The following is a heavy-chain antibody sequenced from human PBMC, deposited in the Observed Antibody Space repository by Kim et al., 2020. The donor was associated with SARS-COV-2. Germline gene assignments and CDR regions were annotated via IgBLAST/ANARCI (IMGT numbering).Heavy chain of an antibody. D-gene: IGHD3-10*01. CDR1: GFTFSSYG. CDR3: AKAKRTVPYYYGMDV. J-gene: IGHJ6*02. V-gene: IGHV3-30*18. Sequence: GGSLRLSCAASGFTFSSYGMHWVRQAPGKGLEWVAVISYDGSNKYYADSVKGRFTISRDNSKNTLYLQMNSLRAEDTAVYYCAKAKRTVPYYYGMDVWGQGTTVTVSS. CDR2: ISYDGSNK.